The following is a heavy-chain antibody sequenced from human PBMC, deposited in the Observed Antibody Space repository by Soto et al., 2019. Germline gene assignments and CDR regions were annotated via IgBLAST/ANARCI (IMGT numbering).Heavy chain of an antibody. J-gene: IGHJ2*01. CDR1: GFTVSSYG. Sequence: QVQLVESGGGVVQPGRSLRLSCAASGFTVSSYGMHRVRQAPGKGLEWVAVIWYDGSNKYYADSVKGRFTISRDNSKNTLYLQMNSLRAEDTAVYYCARDRDWYFDLWGRGTLVTVSS. V-gene: IGHV3-33*01. CDR3: ARDRDWYFDL. CDR2: IWYDGSNK.